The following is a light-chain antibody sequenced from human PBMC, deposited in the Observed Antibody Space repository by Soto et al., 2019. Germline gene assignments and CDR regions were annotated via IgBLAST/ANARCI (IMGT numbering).Light chain of an antibody. CDR3: QQYGSSPPT. J-gene: IGKJ1*01. CDR2: GAS. V-gene: IGKV3-20*01. CDR1: QSVSSNY. Sequence: EIVLTQSPGTLSLSPGERATLSCRASQSVSSNYLAWYQRKPGQAPRLLIYGASNRATDIPNRFSGSGSGTDFTLTITRLEPEDFVVYSCQQYGSSPPTFGQGTKVEI.